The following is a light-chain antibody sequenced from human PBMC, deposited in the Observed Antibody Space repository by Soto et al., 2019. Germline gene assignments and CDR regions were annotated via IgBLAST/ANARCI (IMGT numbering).Light chain of an antibody. V-gene: IGKV2-28*01. Sequence: DIVMTQSPLSLPVTPGEPASISCRSSQSLLHSNGYNYLDWYLQKPGQSPQLLICLGSNRASGVPDRFSGSGSGTDFTLKISRVEAEDVGVYYCMQALQTPLTFGGGTKV. CDR1: QSLLHSNGYNY. CDR3: MQALQTPLT. J-gene: IGKJ4*01. CDR2: LGS.